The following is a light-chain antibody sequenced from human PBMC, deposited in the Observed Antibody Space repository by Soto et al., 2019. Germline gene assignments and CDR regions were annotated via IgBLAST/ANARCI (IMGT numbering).Light chain of an antibody. Sequence: EIVLTQSPGTLSLSPVDRATLYCRSSQSVSSSNLAWYQQKPGQAPRLLIYGTSNRATGIPDRFSGSGSGTDFTLTITRLEPEDFAVYFCLRYSSSQWTFGQGTKVDIK. J-gene: IGKJ1*01. CDR2: GTS. V-gene: IGKV3-20*01. CDR3: LRYSSSQWT. CDR1: QSVSSSN.